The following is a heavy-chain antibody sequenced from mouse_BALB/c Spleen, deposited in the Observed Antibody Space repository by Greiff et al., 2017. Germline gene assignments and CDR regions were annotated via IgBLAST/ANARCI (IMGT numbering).Heavy chain of an antibody. J-gene: IGHJ1*01. CDR1: GFSLTGYG. CDR2: IWGDGST. Sequence: VKLVESGPGLVAPSQSLSITCTVSGFSLTGYGVNWVRQPPGRGRELLGMIWGDGSTDYNSALKSRLSISKDNSKSQVFLKMNSLQTDDTARYYCARDGGNRYFDVWGAGTTVTVSS. V-gene: IGHV2-6-7*01. CDR3: ARDGGNRYFDV.